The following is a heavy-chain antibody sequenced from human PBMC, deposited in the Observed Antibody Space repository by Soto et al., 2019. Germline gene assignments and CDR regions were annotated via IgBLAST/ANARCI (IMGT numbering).Heavy chain of an antibody. V-gene: IGHV4-34*01. J-gene: IGHJ4*02. CDR2: INHSGST. D-gene: IGHD6-13*01. CDR3: AIDPGIAAAGNYFDY. CDR1: GRSFSGYY. Sequence: PSETLSLTCAVYGRSFSGYYWSWIRQPSGKGLEWIGEINHSGSTNYNPSLKSRVTISVDTSKNQFSLKLSSVTAADTAVYYCAIDPGIAAAGNYFDYWGQGTLVTVSS.